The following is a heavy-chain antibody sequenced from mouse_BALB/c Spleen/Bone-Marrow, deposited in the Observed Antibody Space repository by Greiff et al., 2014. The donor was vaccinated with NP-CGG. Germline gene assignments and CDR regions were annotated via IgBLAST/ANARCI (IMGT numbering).Heavy chain of an antibody. CDR1: GFTFSSFG. CDR3: ARSRLRGYYFDY. V-gene: IGHV5-17*02. J-gene: IGHJ2*01. CDR2: ISSGSSTI. D-gene: IGHD3-2*02. Sequence: DVHLVESGGGLVQPGGSRKLSGAASGFTFSSFGMHWVRQAPEKGLEWVAYISSGSSTIYYADTLKGRFTISRDNPKNTLFLQMTSPRSEDTAIYYCARSRLRGYYFDYWGQGTTLTVSS.